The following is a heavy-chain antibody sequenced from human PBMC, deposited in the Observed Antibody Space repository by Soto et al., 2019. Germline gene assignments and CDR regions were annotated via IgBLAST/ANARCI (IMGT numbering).Heavy chain of an antibody. CDR3: AIADYGDDDS. D-gene: IGHD4-17*01. CDR1: GYTFATST. Sequence: QLQLVQSGPEAKKPGASVKVSCKASGYTFATSTISWLRQAPGQGPEWMGWIKAYSGNTNYAQKLQGRLTMTTDTSTSTAYMELRSLTTDDTAIYYCAIADYGDDDSWGQGTLVTVSS. CDR2: IKAYSGNT. J-gene: IGHJ4*02. V-gene: IGHV1-18*01.